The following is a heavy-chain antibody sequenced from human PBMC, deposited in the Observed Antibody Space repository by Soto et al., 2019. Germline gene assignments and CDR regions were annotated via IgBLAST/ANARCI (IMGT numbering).Heavy chain of an antibody. D-gene: IGHD6-13*01. CDR1: GFTFSSYA. J-gene: IGHJ4*02. Sequence: EVQLLESGGGLVQPGGSLRLSCAASGFTFSSYAMSWVRQAPGKGLEWVSAISGSGGSTYYADSVKGRFTISRDKSKNRLYLQMNSLRAEDTAVYYCAKAVGPGYVAAAHYWGQGTLVTVSS. CDR3: AKAVGPGYVAAAHY. CDR2: ISGSGGST. V-gene: IGHV3-23*01.